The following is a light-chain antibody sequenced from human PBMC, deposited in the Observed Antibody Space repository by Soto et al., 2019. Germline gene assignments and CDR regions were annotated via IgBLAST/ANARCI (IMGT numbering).Light chain of an antibody. CDR2: EVT. CDR1: YSDVGGYNY. J-gene: IGLJ2*01. CDR3: TSYKSTSFYLV. V-gene: IGLV2-14*01. Sequence: QSALTQPASVSGSPGQSITISCTGTYSDVGGYNYVSWYQQHPGKAPKLMIYEVTNRPSGVSNRFSGSKSGNTASLTISGLQAEDDADYYCTSYKSTSFYLVFGGGTKLTVL.